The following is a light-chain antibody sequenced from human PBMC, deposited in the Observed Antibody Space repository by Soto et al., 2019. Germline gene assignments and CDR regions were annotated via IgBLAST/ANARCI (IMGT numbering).Light chain of an antibody. J-gene: IGKJ4*01. CDR3: QQRSNWPPLT. CDR1: QSVSSY. V-gene: IGKV3-11*01. Sequence: EIVLTQSPATLSLSPGERATLSCRASQSVSSYLAWYQQKPGQAPRLLIYYASNRATGIPARFSGRGSGTDFSFTISSLEPDDFAVYYCQQRSNWPPLTFGGGTKVEIK. CDR2: YAS.